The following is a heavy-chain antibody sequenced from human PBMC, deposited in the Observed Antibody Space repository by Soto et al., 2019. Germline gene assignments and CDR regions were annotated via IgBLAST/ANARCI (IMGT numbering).Heavy chain of an antibody. D-gene: IGHD1-26*01. V-gene: IGHV1-3*01. Sequence: ASVKGSCKASGYTFTSYAMHWVRQAPGQRLEWMGWINAGNGNTKYSQKFQGRVTITRDTSASTAYMELSSLRSEDTAVYYCARDSDKPYYYYYYMDVWGKGTTVTVSS. CDR1: GYTFTSYA. CDR2: INAGNGNT. CDR3: ARDSDKPYYYYYYMDV. J-gene: IGHJ6*03.